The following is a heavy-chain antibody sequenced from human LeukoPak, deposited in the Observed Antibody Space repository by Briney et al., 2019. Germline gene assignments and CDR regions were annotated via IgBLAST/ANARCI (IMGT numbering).Heavy chain of an antibody. Sequence: SQTLSLTCTVSGDSISSGSYYWSWIRQPAGKGLEWIGRMYTSGSTNYNPSLKSRVTISVDTSKNQFSLKLSSVTAADTAVYYCARVGTTAAGLLYWGQGTLVTVSS. D-gene: IGHD6-13*01. V-gene: IGHV4-61*02. J-gene: IGHJ4*02. CDR2: MYTSGST. CDR1: GDSISSGSYY. CDR3: ARVGTTAAGLLY.